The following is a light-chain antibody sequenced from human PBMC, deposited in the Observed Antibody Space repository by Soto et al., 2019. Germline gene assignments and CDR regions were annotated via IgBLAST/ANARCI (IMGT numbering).Light chain of an antibody. Sequence: EIVLTHSPATLSLSPWERATLSSSASQSVSSYLAWYQQKPGQAPRLLLYGASTRATGIPARFSGSGSGTEFTLTINSLQSEDFAVYYCQQYNNWPRTFGQGTKVDIK. CDR2: GAS. CDR1: QSVSSY. V-gene: IGKV3-15*01. J-gene: IGKJ1*01. CDR3: QQYNNWPRT.